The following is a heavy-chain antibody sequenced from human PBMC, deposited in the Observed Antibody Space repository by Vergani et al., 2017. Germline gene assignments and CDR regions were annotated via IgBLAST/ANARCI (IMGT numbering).Heavy chain of an antibody. CDR3: AKDWASGSSYLYFDY. V-gene: IGHV3-73*02. J-gene: IGHJ4*02. CDR2: IRSKANSYAT. D-gene: IGHD1-26*01. Sequence: EVQLVESGGGLVQPGGSLKLSCAASGFTFSGSAMHWVRQASGKGLEWVGRIRSKANSYATAYAASVKGRFTISRDDSKNTAYLQMNSLRAEDTAVYYCAKDWASGSSYLYFDYWGQGTLVTVSS. CDR1: GFTFSGSA.